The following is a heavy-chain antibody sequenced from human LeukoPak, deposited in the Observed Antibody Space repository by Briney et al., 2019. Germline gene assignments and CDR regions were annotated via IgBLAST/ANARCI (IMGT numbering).Heavy chain of an antibody. CDR1: GYSFTSYW. J-gene: IGHJ5*02. V-gene: IGHV5-51*01. D-gene: IGHD6-13*01. CDR2: IYPGDSDT. CDR3: ARSGYSSSWNPGWFDP. Sequence: GESLKISCKGSGYSFTSYWIGWVRQMPGKGLEWMGIIYPGDSDTRYSPSFQGQVTISADKSISTAYLQWSSLKASDTAMYYCARSGYSSSWNPGWFDPWGQGTLVTVSS.